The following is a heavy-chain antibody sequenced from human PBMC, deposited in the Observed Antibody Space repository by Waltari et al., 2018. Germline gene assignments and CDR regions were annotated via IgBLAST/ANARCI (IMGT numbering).Heavy chain of an antibody. CDR1: GFTFRGST. CDR3: TGGAVTGTDF. J-gene: IGHJ4*02. V-gene: IGHV3-73*01. CDR2: IRSKPNNYAT. Sequence: EVQVVESGGGLVQPGGSLKLPCATSGFTFRGSTIHWVRQTSGKGLEWIGRIRSKPNNYATRYTASVEGRFTISRDDSENTAYLQMSSLMTEDTAVYYCTGGAVTGTDFWGQGTLVTVSS. D-gene: IGHD6-13*01.